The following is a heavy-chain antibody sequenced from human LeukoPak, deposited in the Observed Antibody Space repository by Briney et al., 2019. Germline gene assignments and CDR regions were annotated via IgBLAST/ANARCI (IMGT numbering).Heavy chain of an antibody. D-gene: IGHD2-2*01. V-gene: IGHV7-4-1*01. CDR2: INTNTGNP. Sequence: GASVKVSCKASGYTFTSYAMNWVRQAPGQGLEWMGWINTNTGNPTYAQGFTGRFVFSLDTSVSTAYPQICSLKAEDTAVYYCARDQEGYCSSTSCSLSYYFDYWGQGTLVTVSS. CDR3: ARDQEGYCSSTSCSLSYYFDY. CDR1: GYTFTSYA. J-gene: IGHJ4*02.